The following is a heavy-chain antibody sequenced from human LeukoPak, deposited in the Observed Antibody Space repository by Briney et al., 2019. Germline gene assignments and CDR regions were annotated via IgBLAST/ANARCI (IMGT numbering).Heavy chain of an antibody. Sequence: SQTLSLTCTVSGGSISSGGYYWSWIRQPAGKGLEWIGRIYTSGSTNYNPSLKSRVTMSVDTSKNQFSLKLSSVTAADTAVYYCAREDSSGWYSLLYNWFDPWGQGTLVTVSS. D-gene: IGHD6-19*01. CDR2: IYTSGST. CDR1: GGSISSGGYY. CDR3: AREDSSGWYSLLYNWFDP. V-gene: IGHV4-61*02. J-gene: IGHJ5*02.